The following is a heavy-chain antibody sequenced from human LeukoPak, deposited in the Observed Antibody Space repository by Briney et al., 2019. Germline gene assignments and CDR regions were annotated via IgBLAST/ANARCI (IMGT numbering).Heavy chain of an antibody. CDR1: GGTFSGYA. J-gene: IGHJ4*02. D-gene: IGHD6-19*01. CDR2: IIPIFGTA. V-gene: IGHV1-69*05. Sequence: SVKVSCKASGGTFSGYAISWVRQAPGQGLEWMGRIIPIFGTANYAQKFQGRVTITTDESTSTAYMELSSLRSEDTAVYYCARDGIAVAGNHYWGQGTLVTVSS. CDR3: ARDGIAVAGNHY.